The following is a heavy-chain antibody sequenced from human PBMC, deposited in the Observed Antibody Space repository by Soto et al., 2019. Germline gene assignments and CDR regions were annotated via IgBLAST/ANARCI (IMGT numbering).Heavy chain of an antibody. CDR2: ISGSGGST. V-gene: IGHV3-23*01. CDR3: AKAVADPYYYYYYMDV. J-gene: IGHJ6*03. D-gene: IGHD6-19*01. CDR1: GFTFSSYA. Sequence: GGSLRLSCAASGFTFSSYAMSWVRQAPGKGLEWVSAISGSGGSTYYADSVKGRFTISRDNSKNTLYLQMNSLRAEDTAVYYCAKAVADPYYYYYYMDVWGKGTTVTVSS.